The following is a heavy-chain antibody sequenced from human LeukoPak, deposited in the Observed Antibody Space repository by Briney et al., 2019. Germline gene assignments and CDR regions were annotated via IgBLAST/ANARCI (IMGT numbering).Heavy chain of an antibody. J-gene: IGHJ5*02. Sequence: ASVKVSCKASGYTFTGYGISWVRQAPGQGLEWMGWISAYNVNTNYAQKLQGRVTMTTDTAKSTAYMELRSLRSDDTAVYYCAREFHVPYYDILTGYYNYWFDPWGQGTLVTVSS. V-gene: IGHV1-18*01. CDR1: GYTFTGYG. CDR2: ISAYNVNT. CDR3: AREFHVPYYDILTGYYNYWFDP. D-gene: IGHD3-9*01.